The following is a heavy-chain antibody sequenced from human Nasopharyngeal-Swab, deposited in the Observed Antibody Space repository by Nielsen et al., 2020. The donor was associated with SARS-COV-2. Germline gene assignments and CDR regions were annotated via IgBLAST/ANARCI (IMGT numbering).Heavy chain of an antibody. CDR2: SSGSSSYS. V-gene: IGHV3-21*01. J-gene: IGHJ1*01. D-gene: IGHD2-21*02. Sequence: GGSLRLSCAASGFTFSTYTMNWVRQAPGKGLEWVSSSSGSSSYSWYADSVKGRFTVSRDNAKNSLFLQMDNLGADDTSFYYCARTAPFCGGDCYSEHFQYWGQGTLVTVSS. CDR1: GFTFSTYT. CDR3: ARTAPFCGGDCYSEHFQY.